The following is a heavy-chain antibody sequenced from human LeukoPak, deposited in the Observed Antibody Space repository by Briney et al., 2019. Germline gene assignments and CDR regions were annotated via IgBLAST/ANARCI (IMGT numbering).Heavy chain of an antibody. Sequence: SETLSLTCTVSGGSISSYYWSWIRQPPGKGLEWIGYIYYSGSTNYNPSLKSRVTISVDTSKNQFSLKLSSVTAADTAVYYCARDYRMTTGHGFDYWGQGTLVTVSS. CDR2: IYYSGST. D-gene: IGHD4-17*01. J-gene: IGHJ4*02. CDR3: ARDYRMTTGHGFDY. V-gene: IGHV4-59*01. CDR1: GGSISSYY.